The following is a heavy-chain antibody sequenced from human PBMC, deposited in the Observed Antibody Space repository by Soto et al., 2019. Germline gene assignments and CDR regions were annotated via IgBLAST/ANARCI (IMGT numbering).Heavy chain of an antibody. V-gene: IGHV1-69*06. CDR3: ARDYVGGDCYSGAFDI. CDR1: GGTYSSYS. CDR2: SIPIFGTA. J-gene: IGHJ3*02. D-gene: IGHD2-21*02. Sequence: SVKVSCKASGGTYSSYSISWVRQARGQGLEWMGGSIPIFGTANDAQKLQGRVTITADKSTSTAYMELSSLRSEDTAVYYCARDYVGGDCYSGAFDIWGQGTMVXVS.